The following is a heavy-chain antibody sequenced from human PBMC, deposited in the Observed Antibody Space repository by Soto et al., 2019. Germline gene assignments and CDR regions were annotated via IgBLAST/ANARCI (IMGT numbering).Heavy chain of an antibody. V-gene: IGHV3-23*01. CDR3: ASNTRYDPPDY. CDR2: ISVSGGST. D-gene: IGHD3-16*01. Sequence: EVQLLESGGGLVQPGGSLRLSCAASGFTFSSYAMSWVRQAPGKGLAWVSGISVSGGSTYYADSVKGRFTIPRDNSKNTLYRQMNSLRAEDTAVYYCASNTRYDPPDYWGQGTLVTVSS. J-gene: IGHJ4*02. CDR1: GFTFSSYA.